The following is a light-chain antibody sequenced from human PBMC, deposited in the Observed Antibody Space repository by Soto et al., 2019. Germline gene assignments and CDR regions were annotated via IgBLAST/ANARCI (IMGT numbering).Light chain of an antibody. CDR3: QQYNNWPWT. V-gene: IGKV3-15*01. CDR1: QRVSSK. CDR2: GES. J-gene: IGKJ1*01. Sequence: EIVMTQSPATLAVSPGERATLSCRASQRVSSKLAWYQQKPGQAPRLLIYGESTRATGIPARFSGSGSGTEFTLTISSLQSEDFAVYYCQQYNNWPWTFGQGTKVDIK.